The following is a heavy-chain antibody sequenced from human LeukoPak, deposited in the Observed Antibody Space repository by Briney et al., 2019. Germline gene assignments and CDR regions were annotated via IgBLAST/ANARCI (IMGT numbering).Heavy chain of an antibody. Sequence: PGGSLRLSCAASGFTFSSYSMNWVRQAPGKGREWVSYISSSSSTIYYADSVKGRFTISRDNAKNSLYLQMNSLRAEDTAVYYCARGGRYIFDIVVVLAANQGDYWGQGTLVTVSS. CDR2: ISSSSSTI. V-gene: IGHV3-48*01. J-gene: IGHJ4*02. CDR3: ARGGRYIFDIVVVLAANQGDY. CDR1: GFTFSSYS. D-gene: IGHD2-2*01.